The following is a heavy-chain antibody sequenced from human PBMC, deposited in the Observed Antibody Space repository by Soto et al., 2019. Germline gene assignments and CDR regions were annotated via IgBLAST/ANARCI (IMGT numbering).Heavy chain of an antibody. CDR2: IYYSGST. CDR3: ARLLRKKYSGYDYFDY. CDR1: GGSISSSSYY. J-gene: IGHJ4*02. Sequence: SETLSLTCTVSGGSISSSSYYWGWIRQPPGKGLEWIGSIYYSGSTYYNPSLKSRVTISVDTSKNQFSLKLSSVTATDTAVYYCARLLRKKYSGYDYFDYWGQGTLVTVSS. D-gene: IGHD5-12*01. V-gene: IGHV4-39*01.